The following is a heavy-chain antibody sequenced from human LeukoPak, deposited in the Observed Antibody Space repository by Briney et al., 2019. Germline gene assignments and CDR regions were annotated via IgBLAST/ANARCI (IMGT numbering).Heavy chain of an antibody. V-gene: IGHV4-34*01. CDR2: INHRGNT. D-gene: IGHD5-18*01. CDR1: GGSFSGYY. CDR3: ARGRFFVDTTMAHDY. Sequence: SETLSLTCAVYGGSFSGYYWSWIRQPPGKGLGWIGEINHRGNTNNNPSLKSRVTISVDTSKNQFSLKLSSVTAADTAVYYCARGRFFVDTTMAHDYWGQGTLVTVSS. J-gene: IGHJ4*02.